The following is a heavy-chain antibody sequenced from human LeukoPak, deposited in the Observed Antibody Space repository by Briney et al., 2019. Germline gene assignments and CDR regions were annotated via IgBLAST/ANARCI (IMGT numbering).Heavy chain of an antibody. Sequence: SGTLSLTCTVSGGSIRSYYWGWIRQPPGKGLEWIGYIYYSGSTNYNPSLKSRVTISVDTSKNQFSLKLSSVTAADTAVYYCARHGGGAQWLVGYFDYWGQGTLVTVSS. CDR3: ARHGGGAQWLVGYFDY. CDR1: GGSIRSYY. V-gene: IGHV4-59*08. D-gene: IGHD6-19*01. CDR2: IYYSGST. J-gene: IGHJ4*02.